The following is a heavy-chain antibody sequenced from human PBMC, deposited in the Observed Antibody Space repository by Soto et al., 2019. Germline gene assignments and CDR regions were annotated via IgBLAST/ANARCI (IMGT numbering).Heavy chain of an antibody. CDR1: GFTFSSYA. Sequence: EVQLLESGGGLVQPGGSLRLSCAASGFTFSSYAMSWVRQAPGKGLGWVSAISGSGGSTYYADSVKGRFTISRDNSKNTLYLQMNSLRAEDTAVYYCAKGGYSGYAYFQHWGQGTLVTVSS. J-gene: IGHJ1*01. CDR3: AKGGYSGYAYFQH. D-gene: IGHD5-12*01. CDR2: ISGSGGST. V-gene: IGHV3-23*01.